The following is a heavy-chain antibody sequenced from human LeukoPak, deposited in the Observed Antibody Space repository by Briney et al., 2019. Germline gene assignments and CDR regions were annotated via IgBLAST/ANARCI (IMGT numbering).Heavy chain of an antibody. Sequence: GASVQVSCQASGYTFTSYYMHWVGQPAAQGLAWMGIINPSGGSTSYAQKFQGRVTMTTDTSTSTVYMELSRLRSEDTAVYYCAREGSGSYFNPSRDFDYWGQGTLVTVSS. V-gene: IGHV1-46*01. J-gene: IGHJ4*02. CDR2: INPSGGST. D-gene: IGHD1-26*01. CDR1: GYTFTSYY. CDR3: AREGSGSYFNPSRDFDY.